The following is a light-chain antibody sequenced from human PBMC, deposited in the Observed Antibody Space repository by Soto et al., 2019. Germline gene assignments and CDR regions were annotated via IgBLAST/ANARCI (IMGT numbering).Light chain of an antibody. V-gene: IGKV2-30*02. J-gene: IGKJ5*01. CDR3: MQGTHWPPIT. CDR2: KVS. CDR1: QSLVHNDGNTY. Sequence: DVVVTQSPLSLPVTLGQAASISCRSSQSLVHNDGNTYLSWFLQRPGQSPRRLIYKVSNRESGVPDRFSSSGSGTDFTLKISRVEAEDVGVYYCMQGTHWPPITFGQGTRLEIK.